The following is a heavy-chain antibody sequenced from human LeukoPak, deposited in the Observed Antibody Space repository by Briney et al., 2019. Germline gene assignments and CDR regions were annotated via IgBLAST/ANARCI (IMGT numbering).Heavy chain of an antibody. Sequence: SETLSLTCVVSGGSISSSDYYWAWISQPPGKGLEWIGEINHSGSTNYNPSLKSRVTISVDTSKNQFSLKLSSVTAADTAVYYCASAFFMVRGAAFDYWGQGTLVTVSS. CDR3: ASAFFMVRGAAFDY. D-gene: IGHD3-10*01. CDR1: GGSISSSDYY. CDR2: INHSGST. J-gene: IGHJ4*02. V-gene: IGHV4-39*07.